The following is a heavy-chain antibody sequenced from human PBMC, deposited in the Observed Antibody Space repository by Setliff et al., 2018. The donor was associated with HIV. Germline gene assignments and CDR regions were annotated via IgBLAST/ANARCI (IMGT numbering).Heavy chain of an antibody. CDR3: ARDVLDLVISVYCF. Sequence: SETLSLTCAVYGGSFSDNYWSWIRQSPGKGLEWIGNIYHTGSAYYNPYLNVRATISLDTSKNQFSLKLNSVTAADTAVYYCARDVLDLVISVYCFWGQGIPVTVSS. CDR2: IYHTGSA. CDR1: GGSFSDNY. J-gene: IGHJ4*02. D-gene: IGHD3-22*01. V-gene: IGHV4-34*01.